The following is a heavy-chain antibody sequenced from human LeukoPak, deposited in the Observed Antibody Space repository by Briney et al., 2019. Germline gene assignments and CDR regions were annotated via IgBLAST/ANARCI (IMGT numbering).Heavy chain of an antibody. Sequence: PSETLSLTCAVSGYSISSGYYYVWIRQPPGKGLEWIGNIYHSGSTYYNPSLKSRVTISVDTSKNQFSLKLNSITAADTAVYYCARRRSASSQVDYWGQGTLVTVSS. CDR3: ARRRSASSQVDY. V-gene: IGHV4-38-2*01. CDR2: IYHSGST. CDR1: GYSISSGYY. J-gene: IGHJ4*02. D-gene: IGHD1-26*01.